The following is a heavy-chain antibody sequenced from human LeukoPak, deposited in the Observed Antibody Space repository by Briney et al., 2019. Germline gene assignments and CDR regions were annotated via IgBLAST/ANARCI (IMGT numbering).Heavy chain of an antibody. D-gene: IGHD3-22*01. CDR3: AKSNGYVLVDI. V-gene: IGHV4-4*07. CDR1: GGSISSYY. CDR2: IYTSGST. J-gene: IGHJ3*02. Sequence: SETLSLTCTVSGGSISSYYWSWIRQPAGKGLEWIGRIYTSGSTNYNPSLKSRVTISLDTSRNQFSLKLNSVTAADTAVYYCAKSNGYVLVDIWGQGTMVTVSS.